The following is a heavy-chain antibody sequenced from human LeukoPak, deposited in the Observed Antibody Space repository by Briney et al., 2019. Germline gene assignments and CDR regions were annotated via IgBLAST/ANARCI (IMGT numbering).Heavy chain of an antibody. CDR2: INPNSGGT. CDR3: APAYCGGDCYFRSDAVDI. Sequence: GASVKVSCKASGYTFTGYCMHWVRQAPGQGLEWMGWINPNSGGTNYAQKFQGRVTMTRDTSISTAYMELSRLRSDDTAVYYCAPAYCGGDCYFRSDAVDIWGQGTMVTVSS. J-gene: IGHJ3*02. V-gene: IGHV1-2*02. CDR1: GYTFTGYC. D-gene: IGHD2-21*01.